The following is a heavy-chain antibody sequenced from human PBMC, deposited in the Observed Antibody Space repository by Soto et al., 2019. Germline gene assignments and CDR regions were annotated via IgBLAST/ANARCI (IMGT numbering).Heavy chain of an antibody. D-gene: IGHD1-1*01. V-gene: IGHV3-21*01. CDR3: AREQPPDTRWTVYHHYGKDV. CDR1: GFTFSSYS. J-gene: IGHJ6*01. Sequence: PGGSLRLSCAASGFTFSSYSMNWVRQAPGKGLEWVSSISSSSSYIYYADSVKGRFTISRDNAKNSLYLQMNSLRAEDTAVYYCAREQPPDTRWTVYHHYGKDVSGQGTTDTVSS. CDR2: ISSSSSYI.